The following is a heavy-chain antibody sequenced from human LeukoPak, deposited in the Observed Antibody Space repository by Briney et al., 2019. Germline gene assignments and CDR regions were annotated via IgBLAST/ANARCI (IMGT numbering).Heavy chain of an antibody. J-gene: IGHJ4*02. CDR3: ARDGEYSYGYGFDY. D-gene: IGHD5-18*01. CDR1: GFTVSSTY. Sequence: GRSLRLSCAASGFTVSSTYMSWVRQAPGKGLEWVSVIYNGGSTYYADSVKGRFTISRDNSKNTVYLQMNSLRAEDTAVYYCARDGEYSYGYGFDYWGQGTLVTVSS. V-gene: IGHV3-66*01. CDR2: IYNGGST.